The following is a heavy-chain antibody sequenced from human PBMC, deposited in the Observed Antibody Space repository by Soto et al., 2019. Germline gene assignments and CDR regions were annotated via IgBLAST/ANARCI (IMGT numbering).Heavy chain of an antibody. D-gene: IGHD3-22*01. J-gene: IGHJ4*02. Sequence: EVQLVESGGGLVKPGGSLRLSCAASGVTFSSYSMNWVRQAPGKGLEWVSSISSSSSYIYYAVSGKGRFTICRDNAKNSLDLQMSTLRALATPVHYSASLPRDSSAYSYYFDYWRQGTLMSFSS. V-gene: IGHV3-21*01. CDR3: ASLPRDSSAYSYYFDY. CDR2: ISSSSSYI. CDR1: GVTFSSYS.